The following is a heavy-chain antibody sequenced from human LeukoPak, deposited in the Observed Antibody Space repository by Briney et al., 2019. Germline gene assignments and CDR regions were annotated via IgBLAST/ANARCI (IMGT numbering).Heavy chain of an antibody. V-gene: IGHV3-7*01. J-gene: IGHJ3*02. CDR2: IKQDGSEK. Sequence: SGGSLRLSCAASGFTFNNYWMTWVRQAPGKGLEWVANIKQDGSEKNYVDSVKGRFTVSRDNAKNSLYLQMDSLRAEDTAVYYCARGRTYYYDSSGPRVAFDIWGQGTMVTVSS. D-gene: IGHD3-22*01. CDR1: GFTFNNYW. CDR3: ARGRTYYYDSSGPRVAFDI.